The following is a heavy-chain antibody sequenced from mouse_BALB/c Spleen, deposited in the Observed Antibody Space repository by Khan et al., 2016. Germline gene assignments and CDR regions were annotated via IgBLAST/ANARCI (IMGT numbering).Heavy chain of an antibody. J-gene: IGHJ4*01. CDR1: GFTFTDYY. CDR2: IRNKANGYTT. CDR3: ASEGGHSYAMDY. Sequence: EVELVASGGGLVQPGGSLRLSCATSGFTFTDYYMSWFRQPPGKALAWLSVIRNKANGYTTEYSASVKGRFTISRANSQRILYLQMTTRRAEDSATYYCASEGGHSYAMDYCGQGPSDTVSS. V-gene: IGHV7-3*02.